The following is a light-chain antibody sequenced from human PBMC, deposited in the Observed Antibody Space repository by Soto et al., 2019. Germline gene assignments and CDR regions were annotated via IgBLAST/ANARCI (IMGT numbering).Light chain of an antibody. V-gene: IGKV1-39*01. Sequence: DIQMTQSPSSLSASLGDRVTITCRASQTINNYLHWYQHRPGKAPNLLIYAASSLQSGVSSRFSGSGSGTDFTLTISDLQPEDFATYYCLQSDSSPYTFGQGTKLEI. CDR3: LQSDSSPYT. J-gene: IGKJ2*01. CDR1: QTINNY. CDR2: AAS.